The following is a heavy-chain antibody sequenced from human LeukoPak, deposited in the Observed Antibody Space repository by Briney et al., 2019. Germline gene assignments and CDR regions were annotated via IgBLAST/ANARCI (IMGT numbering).Heavy chain of an antibody. J-gene: IGHJ4*02. Sequence: QPGGSLRLSCAASGFTFDDYAMHWVRQAPGKGLEWVSGISWTSGSIGYADSVKGRFTISRDNAKNSLYLQMNSLRAEDTAVYYCAKIPIQTPRYFFDSSGYGDLYFDSWGRGTLVTVSS. CDR3: AKIPIQTPRYFFDSSGYGDLYFDS. V-gene: IGHV3-9*01. CDR1: GFTFDDYA. D-gene: IGHD3-22*01. CDR2: ISWTSGSI.